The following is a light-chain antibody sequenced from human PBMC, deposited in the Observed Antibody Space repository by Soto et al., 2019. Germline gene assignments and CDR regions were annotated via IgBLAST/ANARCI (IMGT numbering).Light chain of an antibody. J-gene: IGKJ1*01. Sequence: EMVMTQSPATLSVSPGERATLSCRASQSVSSNLAWYQQKPGQAPRLLIYGASTSATGIPARFSGSGSGTEFTLTISSLQSEDFAVYYCQQYNNWPGFGQGTKVEIK. CDR2: GAS. V-gene: IGKV3-15*01. CDR3: QQYNNWPG. CDR1: QSVSSN.